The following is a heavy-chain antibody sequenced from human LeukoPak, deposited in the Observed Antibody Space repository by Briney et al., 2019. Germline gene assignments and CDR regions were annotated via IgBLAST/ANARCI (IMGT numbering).Heavy chain of an antibody. CDR2: IHYSGTT. J-gene: IGHJ4*02. V-gene: IGHV4-59*01. CDR3: ARRRVYSGSGEFDF. D-gene: IGHD5-12*01. CDR1: GGSMSGYY. Sequence: ETLSLTCPVSGGSMSGYYWSWIRQPPGKGLEWIGYIHYSGTTNYNPSLKSRVTISLDTSRNQFSLKLRSVTTADTAVYYCARRRVYSGSGEFDFWGQGTLVTVSS.